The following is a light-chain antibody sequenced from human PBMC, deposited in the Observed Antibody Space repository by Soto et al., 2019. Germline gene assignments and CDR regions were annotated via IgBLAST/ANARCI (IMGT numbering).Light chain of an antibody. Sequence: EIVLTQSPGTLSLSPGERATLSCRASQSASSSYLAWYQQKPGQAPRLLIYGASSRATGIPDRFSGSGSGTDFTLTISRLEAEDFAVYYGQQYSSSPGTFGQGTKVEIK. CDR2: GAS. V-gene: IGKV3-20*01. J-gene: IGKJ1*01. CDR3: QQYSSSPGT. CDR1: QSASSSY.